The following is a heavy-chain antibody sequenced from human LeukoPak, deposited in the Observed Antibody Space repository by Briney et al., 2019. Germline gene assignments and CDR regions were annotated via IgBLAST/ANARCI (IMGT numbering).Heavy chain of an antibody. V-gene: IGHV3-21*01. CDR1: GFTFSSYS. CDR2: ISSSSSYI. J-gene: IGHJ4*02. Sequence: GGSLRLSCAASGFTFSSYSMNWVRQAPGKGLEWVSSISSSSSYIYYADSVKGRFTISRDNAKNSLYLQMNSLRAEDTAVYYCARGRRYDSRDFDCWGQGTLVTVSS. CDR3: ARGRRYDSRDFDC. D-gene: IGHD3-22*01.